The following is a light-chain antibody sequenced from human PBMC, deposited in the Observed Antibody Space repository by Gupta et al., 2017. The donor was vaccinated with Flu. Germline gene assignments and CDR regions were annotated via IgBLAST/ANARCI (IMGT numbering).Light chain of an antibody. V-gene: IGLV3-25*03. CDR1: ALGKQY. J-gene: IGLJ3*02. Sequence: QKATITCSGDALGKQYAYWYQQKPGQAPVLFIYKDIERPSGIPERFSGSSSGTIGTLTISGVQAEDEAYYYCHSAARTSDYLVFGGGTKLTVL. CDR2: KDI. CDR3: HSAARTSDYLV.